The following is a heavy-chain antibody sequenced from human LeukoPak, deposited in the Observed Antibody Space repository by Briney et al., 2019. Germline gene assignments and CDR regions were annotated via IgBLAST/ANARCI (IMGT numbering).Heavy chain of an antibody. CDR1: GGSITTNY. J-gene: IGHJ4*02. CDR2: IHYTGRT. CDR3: ARNLGSSGSYLFDY. Sequence: PSETLSLTCAVSGGSITTNYWSWIRQPPGKGLEWIGYIHYTGRTNSNPSLKSRVTISVDTSKNQFSLSLSSVTAADTAVYYCARNLGSSGSYLFDYWGQGALVTVSS. V-gene: IGHV4-59*01. D-gene: IGHD6-19*01.